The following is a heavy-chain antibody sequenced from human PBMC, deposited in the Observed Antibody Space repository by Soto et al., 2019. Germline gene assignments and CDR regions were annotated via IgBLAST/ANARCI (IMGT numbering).Heavy chain of an antibody. CDR3: ARHLGAGLWREDAFDI. CDR1: GYTFTSYG. Sequence: EASVKGSCKASGYTFTSYGISWERQAPGQGLEWMGWISAYNGNANYAQKHQGRVTMTTDTSTSTAYMELRSLRSDGTAENYYARHLGAGLWREDAFDIWGQGKMVTVSS. CDR2: ISAYNGNA. D-gene: IGHD1-26*01. V-gene: IGHV1-18*01. J-gene: IGHJ3*02.